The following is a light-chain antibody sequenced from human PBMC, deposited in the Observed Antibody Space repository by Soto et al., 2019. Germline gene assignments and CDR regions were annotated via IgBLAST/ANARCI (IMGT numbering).Light chain of an antibody. J-gene: IGLJ3*02. CDR3: CSYAGSSVWV. V-gene: IGLV2-23*01. CDR1: SSDVGRYNL. Sequence: QSALTPPASVSGSPGQSITISCTGTSSDVGRYNLVSWYQHYPGKAPKLMIYEASKWPSGISNRFSGSKSGNTASLTISGLQAEDEADYYCCSYAGSSVWVFGGGTKLTVL. CDR2: EAS.